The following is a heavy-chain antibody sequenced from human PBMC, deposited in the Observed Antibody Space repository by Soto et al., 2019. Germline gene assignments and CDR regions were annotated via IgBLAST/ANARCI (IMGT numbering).Heavy chain of an antibody. CDR3: ARRYYYGSGSYFDYYYGMDV. CDR1: GGSISSGDYY. V-gene: IGHV4-30-4*01. D-gene: IGHD3-10*01. Sequence: PSETLSLTCTVSGGSISSGDYYWSWIRQPPGKGLEWIGYIYYSGSTYYNPSLKSRVTIPVDTSKNQFSLKLSSVTAADTAVYYCARRYYYGSGSYFDYYYGMDVWGQGTTVTVSS. CDR2: IYYSGST. J-gene: IGHJ6*02.